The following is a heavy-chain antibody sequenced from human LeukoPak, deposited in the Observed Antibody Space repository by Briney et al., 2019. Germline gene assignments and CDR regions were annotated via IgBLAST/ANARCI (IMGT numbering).Heavy chain of an antibody. CDR2: IYYSGST. J-gene: IGHJ5*02. D-gene: IGHD1-1*01. CDR1: GGSISSSSYY. V-gene: IGHV4-39*01. CDR3: ARHEGGPVQLEAKKRPFDP. Sequence: SETLSLTCTVSGGSISSSSYYWGWIRQPPGKGLEWIGSIYYSGSTYYNPSLKSRVTISVDTSKNQFSLKLSSVTAADTAVYYCARHEGGPVQLEAKKRPFDPWGQGTLVTVSS.